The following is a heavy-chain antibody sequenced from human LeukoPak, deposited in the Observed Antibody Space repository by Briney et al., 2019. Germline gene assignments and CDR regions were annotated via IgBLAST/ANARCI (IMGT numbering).Heavy chain of an antibody. Sequence: ASVKVSCKASGYTFTSYGISWVRQAPGQGLEWVGGIIPIFGTANYVQKFQGRVTITADESTSTAYMELSSLRSEDTAVYYCARGFGGVTTVTTDSWFDPWGQGTLVTVSS. CDR3: ARGFGGVTTVTTDSWFDP. V-gene: IGHV1-69*13. J-gene: IGHJ5*02. CDR2: IIPIFGTA. D-gene: IGHD4-11*01. CDR1: GYTFTSYG.